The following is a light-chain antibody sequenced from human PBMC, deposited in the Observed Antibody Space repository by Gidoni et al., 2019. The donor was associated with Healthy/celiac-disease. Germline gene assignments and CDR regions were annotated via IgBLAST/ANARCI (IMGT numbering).Light chain of an antibody. V-gene: IGKV3-20*01. J-gene: IGKJ1*01. CDR2: GAS. CDR3: QQYGISLWT. CDR1: QSVRSSY. Sequence: EIVLTQSPGTLSLSPGERATLTCRASQSVRSSYIAWYQQKPGQAPRLLIYGASSRATGIPDRFRGSGSGTDFTLTINKLEPEDFAVYYCQQYGISLWTFGQGTKVEIK.